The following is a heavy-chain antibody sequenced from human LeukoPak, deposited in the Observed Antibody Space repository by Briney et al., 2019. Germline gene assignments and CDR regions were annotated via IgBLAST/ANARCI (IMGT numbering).Heavy chain of an antibody. V-gene: IGHV1-69*05. CDR3: ARGYCSSTSCYSPIGAFDI. CDR2: IIPIFGTA. D-gene: IGHD2-2*02. CDR1: GGTFSSYA. Sequence: GSSVKVSCKASGGTFSSYAISWVRQAPGQGLEWMGGIIPIFGTANYAQKFQGRVTITTDESTSIAYMELSSLRSEDTAVYYCARGYCSSTSCYSPIGAFDIWGQGTMVTVSS. J-gene: IGHJ3*02.